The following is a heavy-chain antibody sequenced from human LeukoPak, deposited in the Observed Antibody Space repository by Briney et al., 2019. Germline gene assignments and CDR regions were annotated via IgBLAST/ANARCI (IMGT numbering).Heavy chain of an antibody. D-gene: IGHD5-18*01. CDR1: GFTFSTYS. Sequence: PGGSLRLSCAASGFTFSTYSMNWVRQAPGKGLEWVSYIGGSSSTIYYADSVKGRFTISRDNAKNSLYLQMNSLRDEDTAVYYCARKIFGNSYIFDNWGQGTLVTASS. CDR2: IGGSSSTI. V-gene: IGHV3-48*02. J-gene: IGHJ4*02. CDR3: ARKIFGNSYIFDN.